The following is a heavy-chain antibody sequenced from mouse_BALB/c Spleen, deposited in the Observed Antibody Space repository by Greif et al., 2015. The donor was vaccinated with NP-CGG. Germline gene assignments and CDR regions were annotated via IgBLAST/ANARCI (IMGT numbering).Heavy chain of an antibody. V-gene: IGHV1-80*01. D-gene: IGHD2-10*01. Sequence: VQLQQSGAELVRPGSSVKISCKASGYAFSSYWMNWVKQRPGQGLEWIGQIYPGDGDTNYNGKFKGKATLTADKSSSTAYMQLSSLTSEDPAVYFCAAYYGNPFAYWGQGTLVTVSA. J-gene: IGHJ3*01. CDR2: IYPGDGDT. CDR1: GYAFSSYW. CDR3: AAYYGNPFAY.